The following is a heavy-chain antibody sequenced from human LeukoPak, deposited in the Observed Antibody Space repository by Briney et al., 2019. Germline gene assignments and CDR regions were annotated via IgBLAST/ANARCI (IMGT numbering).Heavy chain of an antibody. CDR3: ARDECSGGSCYYYYYYGMDV. CDR1: GFTFSSYW. D-gene: IGHD2-15*01. Sequence: GGSLRLSCAASGFTFSSYWMSWVRQAPGKGLEWAANIKQDGSEKYYVDSVKGRFTISRDNAKNSLYLQMNSLRAEDTAVYYCARDECSGGSCYYYYYYGMDVWGKGTTVTVSS. CDR2: IKQDGSEK. J-gene: IGHJ6*04. V-gene: IGHV3-7*03.